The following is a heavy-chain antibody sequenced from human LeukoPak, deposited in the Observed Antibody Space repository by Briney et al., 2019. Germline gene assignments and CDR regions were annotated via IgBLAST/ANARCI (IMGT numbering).Heavy chain of an antibody. CDR3: ARDSLYSGSYYYYYYMDV. J-gene: IGHJ6*03. CDR2: INPSGGST. D-gene: IGHD1-26*01. CDR1: GYTFTTYG. V-gene: IGHV1-46*01. Sequence: ASVKVSCKASGYTFTTYGISWVRQAPGQGLEWMGIINPSGGSTSYAQKFQGRVTMTRDMSTSTVYMELSSLRSEDTAVYYCARDSLYSGSYYYYYYMDVWGKGTTVTVSS.